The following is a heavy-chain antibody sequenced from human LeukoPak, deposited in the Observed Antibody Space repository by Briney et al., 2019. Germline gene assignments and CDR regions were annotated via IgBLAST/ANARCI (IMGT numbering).Heavy chain of an antibody. CDR3: ARGGWGSSPYFDY. Sequence: ASVKVSCKASGYTFTGYYMHWVRQAPGQGLEWMWSVDPNTGDTNYPQNFQGRVTMTRDTSISTAYMELSSLRYDDTAVYYCARGGWGSSPYFDYWGQGTLVTVSS. D-gene: IGHD6-6*01. J-gene: IGHJ4*02. CDR1: GYTFTGYY. CDR2: VDPNTGDT. V-gene: IGHV1-2*02.